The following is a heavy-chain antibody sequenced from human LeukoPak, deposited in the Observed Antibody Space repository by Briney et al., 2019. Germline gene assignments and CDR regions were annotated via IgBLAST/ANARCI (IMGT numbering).Heavy chain of an antibody. D-gene: IGHD3-3*01. V-gene: IGHV3-30*03. CDR2: ISYDGSNK. Sequence: GRSLRLSCAASGFTFSSYGMRWVRQAPGKGLEWVAVISYDGSNKYYADSVKGRFTISRDNSKNTLYLQMNSLRAEDTAVYYCARERYYDFWSGYYLGGQNYYYGMDVWGQGTTVTVSS. CDR3: ARERYYDFWSGYYLGGQNYYYGMDV. CDR1: GFTFSSYG. J-gene: IGHJ6*02.